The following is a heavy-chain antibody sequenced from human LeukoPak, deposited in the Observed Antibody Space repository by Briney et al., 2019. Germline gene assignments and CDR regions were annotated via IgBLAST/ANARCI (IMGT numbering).Heavy chain of an antibody. CDR3: AITKGFGSSWYRAFDS. CDR2: ISGGATKT. CDR1: GFIFSSYA. J-gene: IGHJ5*01. Sequence: GGSLSLSCAASGFIFSSYAMSGVRPAPGKGLEWGSTISGGATKTYYADSMKGRFTISKDNSKNTLYLQVNRLRVEDTAVYYCAITKGFGSSWYRAFDSWGQGTLVTVSS. D-gene: IGHD6-13*01. V-gene: IGHV3-23*01.